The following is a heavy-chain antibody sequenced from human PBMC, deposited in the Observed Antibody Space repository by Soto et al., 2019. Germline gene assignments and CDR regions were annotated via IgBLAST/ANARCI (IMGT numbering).Heavy chain of an antibody. V-gene: IGHV3-21*01. Sequence: GGSLRLSCAASGFTFSSYWMNWVRQAPGKGLEWVSSISSSSYIYYADSVKGRFTISRDNAKNSLYLQMNSLRAEDTAVYYCASGVVGYYDFWSGPRVDVWGKGTMVTVSS. CDR3: ASGVVGYYDFWSGPRVDV. CDR2: ISSSSYI. D-gene: IGHD3-3*01. J-gene: IGHJ6*04. CDR1: GFTFSSYW.